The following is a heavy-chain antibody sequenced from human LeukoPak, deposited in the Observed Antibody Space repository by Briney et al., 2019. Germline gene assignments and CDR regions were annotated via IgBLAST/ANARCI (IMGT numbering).Heavy chain of an antibody. CDR2: ISYDGGNK. J-gene: IGHJ5*02. CDR3: ARGDKQLLFNRNKGGFDP. Sequence: GGSLRLSCAASGFTFSSYALHWVRQAPGKGLEWVALISYDGGNKYYADSVKGRFTISRDNSKNTLSLQMNSLRAEDTAVYYCARGDKQLLFNRNKGGFDPWGQGTLVTVSS. CDR1: GFTFSSYA. D-gene: IGHD2-2*01. V-gene: IGHV3-30*04.